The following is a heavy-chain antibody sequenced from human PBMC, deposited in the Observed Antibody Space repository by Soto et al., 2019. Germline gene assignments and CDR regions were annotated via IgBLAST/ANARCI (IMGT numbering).Heavy chain of an antibody. CDR2: INAGNGKT. J-gene: IGHJ3*02. V-gene: IGHV1-3*01. D-gene: IGHD2-15*01. Sequence: GASVKVSCKASGYTFTSYAMHWVRQAPGQRLEWMGWINAGNGKTKYSPKFQGRVTIAGDTSASTVYMDLSSLTSEDTAVYYCARDDCSGGSCYPPTGAFDIWGQGTMVTVSS. CDR3: ARDDCSGGSCYPPTGAFDI. CDR1: GYTFTSYA.